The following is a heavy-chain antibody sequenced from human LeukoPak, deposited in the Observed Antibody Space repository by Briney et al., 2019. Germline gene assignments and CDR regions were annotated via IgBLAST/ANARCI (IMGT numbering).Heavy chain of an antibody. V-gene: IGHV3-53*05. CDR3: VRPSGIEKGEYCSGGSCYLDR. D-gene: IGHD2-15*01. Sequence: GGSLRLSCAASGFTVSSNYMSWVRQAPGKGLEWVSVIYSGGSTYYADSVKGRFTISRDNSKNTLYLQMNSLRAEDTAVYYCVRPSGIEKGEYCSGGSCYLDRWGQGTLVTVSS. J-gene: IGHJ4*02. CDR2: IYSGGST. CDR1: GFTVSSNY.